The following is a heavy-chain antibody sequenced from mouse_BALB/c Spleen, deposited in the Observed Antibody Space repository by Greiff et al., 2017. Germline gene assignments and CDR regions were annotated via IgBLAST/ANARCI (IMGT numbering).Heavy chain of an antibody. J-gene: IGHJ4*01. D-gene: IGHD1-1*01. CDR3: ARILRGFYYAMDY. CDR2: ISYDGSN. V-gene: IGHV3-6*02. Sequence: VQLKESGPGLVKPSQSLSLTCSVTGYSITSGYYWNWIRQFPGNKLEWMGYISYDGSNNYNPSLKNRISITRDTSKNQFFLKLNSVTTEDTATYYCARILRGFYYAMDYWGQGTSVTVSS. CDR1: GYSITSGYY.